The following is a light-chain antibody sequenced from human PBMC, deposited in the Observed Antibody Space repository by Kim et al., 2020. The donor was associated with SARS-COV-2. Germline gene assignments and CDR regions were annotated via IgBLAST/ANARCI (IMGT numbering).Light chain of an antibody. V-gene: IGLV3-1*01. J-gene: IGLJ3*02. CDR1: KLGDKY. Sequence: SYELTLPPSVSVSPGQTASITCSGDKLGDKYACWYQQKPGQSPVLVIYQDSKRPSGIPERFSGSNSGNTATLTISGTQAMDEADYYCQAWDSSIRVFGGGTQLTVL. CDR3: QAWDSSIRV. CDR2: QDS.